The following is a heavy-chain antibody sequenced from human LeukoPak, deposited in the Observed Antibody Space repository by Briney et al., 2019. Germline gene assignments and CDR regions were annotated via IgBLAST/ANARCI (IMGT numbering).Heavy chain of an antibody. V-gene: IGHV1-18*01. Sequence: GASVRLSCTASGYTFTSYGMSWVRQAPGQGLEWMGGISAYSGNTNYAQTTKGRVTMTPDTCTSSAYMELRSLRSDDTAVNYCARDPSNPSGWKTWFDTWGQGTLSPSPQ. CDR2: ISAYSGNT. CDR3: ARDPSNPSGWKTWFDT. J-gene: IGHJ5*02. CDR1: GYTFTSYG. D-gene: IGHD6-19*01.